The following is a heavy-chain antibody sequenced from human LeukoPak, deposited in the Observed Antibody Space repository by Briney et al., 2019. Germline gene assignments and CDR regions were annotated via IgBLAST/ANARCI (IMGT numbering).Heavy chain of an antibody. CDR3: ARDVWGVGAPRLDY. CDR2: TNPNSGDT. CDR1: GYTFTGYY. J-gene: IGHJ4*02. V-gene: IGHV1-2*02. D-gene: IGHD3-16*01. Sequence: ASVKVSCKASGYTFTGYYMHWVRQAPGQGLEWMGWTNPNSGDTNFAQKFQGRVTMTRDTSISTAYMELSRLRSDDTAVYYCARDVWGVGAPRLDYWGQGTLVTVSS.